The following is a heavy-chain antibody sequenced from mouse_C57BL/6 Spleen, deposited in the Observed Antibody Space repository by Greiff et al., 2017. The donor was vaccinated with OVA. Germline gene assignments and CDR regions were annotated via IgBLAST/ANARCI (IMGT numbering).Heavy chain of an antibody. CDR2: ISDGGSYT. Sequence: EVKLVESGGGLVKPGGSLKLSCAASGFTFSSYAMSWVRQTPEKRLEWVATISDGGSYTYYPDNVKGRFTISRDNAKNNLYLQMSHLKSEDTAMYYCARDRGRRSPYPSFAYWGQGTLVTVSA. V-gene: IGHV5-4*01. J-gene: IGHJ3*01. CDR3: ARDRGRRSPYPSFAY. CDR1: GFTFSSYA.